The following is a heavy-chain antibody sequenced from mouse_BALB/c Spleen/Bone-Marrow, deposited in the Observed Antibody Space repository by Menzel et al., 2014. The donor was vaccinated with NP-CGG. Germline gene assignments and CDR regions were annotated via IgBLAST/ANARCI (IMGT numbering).Heavy chain of an antibody. CDR3: ARGRGWYFDY. J-gene: IGHJ2*01. Sequence: VQLVESGAELVRPGSSVKISCKASGYAFSNYWRNRVKRRPGQGLEWIGQIYPGDGDTNYNGKFKGKATLTADKSSSTAYMQLSSLTSEDSAVYFCARGRGWYFDYWGQGTTLTVSS. CDR2: IYPGDGDT. CDR1: GYAFSNYW. V-gene: IGHV1-80*01. D-gene: IGHD2-3*01.